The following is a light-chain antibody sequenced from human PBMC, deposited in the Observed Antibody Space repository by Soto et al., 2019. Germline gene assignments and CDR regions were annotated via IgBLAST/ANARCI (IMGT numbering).Light chain of an antibody. V-gene: IGKV1-27*01. J-gene: IGKJ2*01. CDR3: QKYNSAPHT. CDR2: AAS. Sequence: DIQMTQSPSSLSASVGDRVTITCRASQGISNYFAWYQQKPGKVPKLLIYAASTLQSGVPSRFSGSGSGTDFTLAISSLQPEDVAASYCQKYNSAPHTVGQGTKLEIK. CDR1: QGISNY.